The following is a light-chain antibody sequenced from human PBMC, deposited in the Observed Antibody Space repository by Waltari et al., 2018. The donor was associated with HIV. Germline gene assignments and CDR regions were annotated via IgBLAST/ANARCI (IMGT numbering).Light chain of an antibody. J-gene: IGLJ2*01. V-gene: IGLV1-40*01. CDR1: SPHIGAGFA. Sequence: QSLLTQPPPVSGAPGQRVTISCTGSSPHIGAGFAVHWYQQLPGTVPKLLIYGNSNRPSGVPHRFSGSKSGTSASLAITGLQAEDEADYYCQSYDRSLSGYVVFGGGTKLTVL. CDR3: QSYDRSLSGYVV. CDR2: GNS.